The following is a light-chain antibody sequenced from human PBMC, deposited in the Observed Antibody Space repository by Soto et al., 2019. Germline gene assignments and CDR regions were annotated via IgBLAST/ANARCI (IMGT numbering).Light chain of an antibody. J-gene: IGLJ1*01. V-gene: IGLV2-14*01. CDR1: SSDVGGYNY. Sequence: QSALTQPASVSGSPGQSITISCTGTSSDVGGYNYVSWYQQHPGKAHKVMIYDVSDRPSGVSNRFSGSKSGNTASLTISGLQAEDEGDYYCSSYTRSTTRVFGTGTKVTVL. CDR2: DVS. CDR3: SSYTRSTTRV.